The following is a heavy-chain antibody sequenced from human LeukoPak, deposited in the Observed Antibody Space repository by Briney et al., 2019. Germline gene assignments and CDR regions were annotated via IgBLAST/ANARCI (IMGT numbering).Heavy chain of an antibody. V-gene: IGHV3-30*18. CDR1: GFTFSSYG. CDR2: ISYDGSNK. D-gene: IGHD2-15*01. J-gene: IGHJ4*02. Sequence: GWSLRLSCAASGFTFSSYGMHWVRQAPGKGLAWVAVISYDGSNKYYADSVKGRFTISRDNSKNTLYLQMNSLRAEDTAVYYCAKEGCSGGSCSAFDYWGQGTLVTVSS. CDR3: AKEGCSGGSCSAFDY.